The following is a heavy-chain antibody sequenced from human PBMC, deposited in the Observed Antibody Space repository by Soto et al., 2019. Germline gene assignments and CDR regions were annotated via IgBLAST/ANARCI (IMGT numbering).Heavy chain of an antibody. J-gene: IGHJ5*02. CDR2: ISAYNGNT. CDR1: GYTFTSYG. D-gene: IGHD3-10*01. V-gene: IGHV1-18*01. Sequence: ASVKVSCKASGYTFTSYGISWVRQAPGQGLEWMGWISAYNGNTNYAQKLQGRVTMTTDTSTSTAYMELRSLRSDDTAVYYCARGRGSGWFGELSCVGWFDPWGQGTLVTVSS. CDR3: ARGRGSGWFGELSCVGWFDP.